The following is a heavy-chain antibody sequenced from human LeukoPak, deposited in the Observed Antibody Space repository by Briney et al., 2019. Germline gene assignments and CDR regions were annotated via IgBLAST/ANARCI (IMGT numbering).Heavy chain of an antibody. Sequence: SQTLSLTCAIPGDSVSSNSAAWNWIRQSPSRGLEWLGRTYYRSKWYNDYAVSVKSRITINPDTSKNQFSLQLNSVTPEDTAVYYCARDYDILTGYFYYYGMDVWGQGTTVTVSS. CDR2: TYYRSKWYN. CDR3: ARDYDILTGYFYYYGMDV. CDR1: GDSVSSNSAA. V-gene: IGHV6-1*01. J-gene: IGHJ6*02. D-gene: IGHD3-9*01.